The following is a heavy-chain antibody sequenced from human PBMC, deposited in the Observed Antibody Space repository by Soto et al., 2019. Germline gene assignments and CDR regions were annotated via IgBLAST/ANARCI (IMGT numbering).Heavy chain of an antibody. D-gene: IGHD6-19*01. Sequence: PSETLSLTCTVSGDSISNYYWSWIRQSPGKGLEWVGYIHYSGSTNYSPSLKSQVTITVDTSKNQYSLKLSSETAADTAVYYCARSISVAMDFWGQGTLVTVS. CDR1: GDSISNYY. J-gene: IGHJ4*02. V-gene: IGHV4-59*08. CDR2: IHYSGST. CDR3: ARSISVAMDF.